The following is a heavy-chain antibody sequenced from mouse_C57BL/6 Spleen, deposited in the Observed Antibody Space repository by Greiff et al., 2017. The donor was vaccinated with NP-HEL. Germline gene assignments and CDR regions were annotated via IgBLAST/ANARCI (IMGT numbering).Heavy chain of an antibody. V-gene: IGHV1-52*01. CDR1: GYTFTSYW. J-gene: IGHJ1*03. CDR2: IDPSDSET. D-gene: IGHD1-1*01. CDR3: ARSGYYYGSSYWYFDV. Sequence: LQQPGAELVRPGSSVKLSCKASGYTFTSYWMHWVKQRPIQGLEWIGNIDPSDSETHYNQKFKDKATLTVDKSSSTAYMQLSSLTSEDSAVYYCARSGYYYGSSYWYFDVWGTGTTVTVSS.